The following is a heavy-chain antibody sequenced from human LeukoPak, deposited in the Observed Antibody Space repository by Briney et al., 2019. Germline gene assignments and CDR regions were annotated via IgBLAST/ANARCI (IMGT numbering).Heavy chain of an antibody. CDR2: VSGSGRGENT. CDR3: ARAPRDGYARYYMDV. J-gene: IGHJ6*03. CDR1: GFTFSSSA. V-gene: IGHV3-23*01. D-gene: IGHD5-24*01. Sequence: GGSLRLSCAASGFTFSSSAMSWVRQAPGKGLEWVSNVSGSGRGENTYYADSVKGRFTISRDNAKNSLSLQMNSLRAGDTAVYYCARAPRDGYARYYMDVWGKGTTVTVSS.